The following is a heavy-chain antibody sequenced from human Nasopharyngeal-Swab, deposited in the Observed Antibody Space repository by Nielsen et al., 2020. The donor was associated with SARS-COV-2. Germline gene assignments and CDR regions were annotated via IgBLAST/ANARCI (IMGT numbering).Heavy chain of an antibody. J-gene: IGHJ4*02. V-gene: IGHV3-33*01. D-gene: IGHD6-13*01. CDR1: GFTFSSYG. CDR2: IWYDGSNK. Sequence: GGSLRLSCAASGFTFSSYGMHWVRQAPGKGQEWVAVIWYDGSNKYYADSVKGRFTISRDNSKNTLYLQMNSLRAEDTAVYYCARSDLYSSSWYAPFDYWGQGTLVTVSS. CDR3: ARSDLYSSSWYAPFDY.